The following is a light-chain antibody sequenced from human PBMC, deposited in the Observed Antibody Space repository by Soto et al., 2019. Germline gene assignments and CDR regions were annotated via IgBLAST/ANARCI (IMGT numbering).Light chain of an antibody. Sequence: EVVLTQSPGTLSLSPGERATLSCRASQSVTNSYLAWYQQKPGQAPRRLIYGALSRATGIPDRFSGSGSGTDFTLTISRLEPEDFAVYYCQQYGSSPWTFGQGTKVDIK. V-gene: IGKV3-20*01. CDR1: QSVTNSY. CDR3: QQYGSSPWT. J-gene: IGKJ1*01. CDR2: GAL.